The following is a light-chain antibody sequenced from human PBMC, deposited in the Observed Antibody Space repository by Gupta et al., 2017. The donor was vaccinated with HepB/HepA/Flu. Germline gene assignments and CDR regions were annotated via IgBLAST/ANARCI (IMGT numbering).Light chain of an antibody. Sequence: QSALTQPASVSGSPGQSITISCTGPSSDVGGYNFVSWYQQHPGNAPNLMIYDVSNRPAGVANRFSGSKSGNTASLTISVLQAEDAADYYCSSYTSSSAKMFGGGTKVTVL. CDR3: SSYTSSSAKM. J-gene: IGLJ3*02. V-gene: IGLV2-14*01. CDR2: DVS. CDR1: SSDVGGYNF.